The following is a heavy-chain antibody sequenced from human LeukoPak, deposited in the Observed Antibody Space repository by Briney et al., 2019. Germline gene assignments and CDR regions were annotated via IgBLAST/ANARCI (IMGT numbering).Heavy chain of an antibody. CDR1: GGSFRSYY. V-gene: IGHV4-34*01. J-gene: IGHJ5*02. CDR2: INRSEST. Sequence: PETLSHTPADYGGSFRSYYWSWIRQPPGKGVERMVEINRSESTNYKPSLKNRFTISVDTPKNQFSLKLSCVPAAGTAVYYCARGGGWRLRTLWFDPWGEGTLVTVSS. CDR3: ARGGGWRLRTLWFDP. D-gene: IGHD4-17*01.